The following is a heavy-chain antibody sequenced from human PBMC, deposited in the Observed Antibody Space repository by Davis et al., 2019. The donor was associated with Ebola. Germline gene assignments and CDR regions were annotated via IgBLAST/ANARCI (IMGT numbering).Heavy chain of an antibody. CDR1: GFTFRSYD. V-gene: IGHV3-13*01. CDR3: ARAGFGSTWSDC. Sequence: GESLKISCAASGFTFRSYDMHWVRQATGKGLEWVSAIGAAGDTYYPVSVKGRFTISRENAKNSLYLQMNSLRAEDTAVYYCARAGFGSTWSDCWGQGILVTVSS. CDR2: IGAAGDT. D-gene: IGHD6-13*01. J-gene: IGHJ5*01.